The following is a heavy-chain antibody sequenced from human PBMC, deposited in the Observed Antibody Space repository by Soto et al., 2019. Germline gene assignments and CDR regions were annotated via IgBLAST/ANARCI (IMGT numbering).Heavy chain of an antibody. CDR3: ARDSPYGSGSYVGTFNFDP. CDR2: ISGSGSNP. J-gene: IGHJ5*02. CDR1: GFTFSSYA. D-gene: IGHD3-10*01. V-gene: IGHV3-23*01. Sequence: PGGSLRLSCAASGFTFSSYAMSWVRQAPGQGLEWVSAISGSGSNPYYADSVKGRFTISRDNSKNTLYLQMNSLRAEDTAVYYCARDSPYGSGSYVGTFNFDPWGQGTLVTVSS.